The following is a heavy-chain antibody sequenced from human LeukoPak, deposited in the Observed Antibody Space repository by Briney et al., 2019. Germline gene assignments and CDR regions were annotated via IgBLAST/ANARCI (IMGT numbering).Heavy chain of an antibody. J-gene: IGHJ5*02. CDR3: ARDLPVAGHNWFDP. D-gene: IGHD6-19*01. CDR1: GYTFTSYG. CDR2: ISAYNGNT. Sequence: ASVKVSCRASGYTFTSYGISWVRQAPGQGLEWMGWISAYNGNTNYAQKLQGRVTMTTDTSTSTAYMELRSLRSDDTAVYYCARDLPVAGHNWFDPWGQGTLVTVSS. V-gene: IGHV1-18*01.